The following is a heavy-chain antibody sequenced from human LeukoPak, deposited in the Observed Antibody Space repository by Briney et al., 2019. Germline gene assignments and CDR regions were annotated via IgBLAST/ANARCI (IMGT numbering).Heavy chain of an antibody. CDR3: VRYTSGTLDC. Sequence: GGCLRLSCEAPGFTFSSNWMGWVRQAPGKGLEWMANINLDGSEKYYVDSLEGRFTVSRDNAKNSLYLQMNSLRPEDTAVYYCVRYTSGTLDCWGQGTLVTVSS. CDR2: INLDGSEK. J-gene: IGHJ4*02. D-gene: IGHD6-13*01. V-gene: IGHV3-7*01. CDR1: GFTFSSNW.